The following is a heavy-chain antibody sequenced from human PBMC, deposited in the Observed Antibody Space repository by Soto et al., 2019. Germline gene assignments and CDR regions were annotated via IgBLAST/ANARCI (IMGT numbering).Heavy chain of an antibody. CDR1: GFTFSSYG. V-gene: IGHV3-30*18. CDR2: ISYDGSNK. D-gene: IGHD3-10*01. Sequence: GGSLRLSCAASGFTFSSYGMHWVRQAPGKGLEWVAVISYDGSNKYYADSVKGRFTISRDNSKNTLYLQMNSLRAEDTAVYYCAKEALDYYGSGSYPGLGYWGQGTLVTVSS. CDR3: AKEALDYYGSGSYPGLGY. J-gene: IGHJ4*02.